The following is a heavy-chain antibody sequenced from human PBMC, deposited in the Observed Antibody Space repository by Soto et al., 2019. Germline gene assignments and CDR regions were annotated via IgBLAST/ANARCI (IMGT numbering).Heavy chain of an antibody. D-gene: IGHD2-15*01. CDR1: GFTFSSYA. CDR3: AKALRSGGSCYEY. Sequence: XVSLRLSCAASGFTFSSYAMSWVRQAPGKGLEWVSAISGSGGSTYYADSVKGRFTISRDNSKNTLYLQMNSLRAEDTAVYYCAKALRSGGSCYEYWGQGTLVTVSS. V-gene: IGHV3-23*01. J-gene: IGHJ4*02. CDR2: ISGSGGST.